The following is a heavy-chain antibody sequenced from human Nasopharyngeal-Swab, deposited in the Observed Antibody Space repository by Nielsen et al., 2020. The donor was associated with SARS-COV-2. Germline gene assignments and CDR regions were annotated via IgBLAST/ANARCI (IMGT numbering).Heavy chain of an antibody. CDR3: ARGRKQQPSDY. J-gene: IGHJ4*02. D-gene: IGHD6-13*01. CDR1: GYTFTGYY. Sequence: ASVKVSCKASGYTFTGYYMHWVRQAPGQGLEWMGRINPNSGGTNSAQKFQGRVTMTRDTSTSTVYMELSSLRSEDTAVYYCARGRKQQPSDYWGQGTLVTVSS. V-gene: IGHV1-2*06. CDR2: INPNSGGT.